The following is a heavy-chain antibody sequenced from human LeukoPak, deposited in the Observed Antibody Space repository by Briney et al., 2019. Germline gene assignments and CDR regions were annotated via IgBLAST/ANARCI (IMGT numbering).Heavy chain of an antibody. D-gene: IGHD3-3*01. CDR3: ATAPISDADY. V-gene: IGHV3-74*01. CDR2: INSDGSST. J-gene: IGHJ4*02. CDR1: GFTFSSYW. Sequence: PGGSLRLSCAASGFTFSSYWMHWVRQAPGKGLEWVSRINSDGSSTSYADSVKGRFTISRDNAKNTLYLQMDSLRAEDTAVYYCATAPISDADYWGQGTLVTVSS.